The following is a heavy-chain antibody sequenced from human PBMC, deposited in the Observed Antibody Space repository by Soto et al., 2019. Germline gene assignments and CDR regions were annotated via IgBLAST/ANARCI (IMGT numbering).Heavy chain of an antibody. CDR2: ISGSGGST. CDR1: GFSFSSYA. Sequence: GFLSLSCVAPGFSFSSYAMCWVGQAPGKGLEGVSAISGSGGSTYYADSVKARFTISRDNSKNTLYLQMNILRAEDTAVYYCAKVYVIRYFEWSRGWFEPWGQGTLVTVSS. D-gene: IGHD3-9*01. CDR3: AKVYVIRYFEWSRGWFEP. J-gene: IGHJ5*02. V-gene: IGHV3-23*01.